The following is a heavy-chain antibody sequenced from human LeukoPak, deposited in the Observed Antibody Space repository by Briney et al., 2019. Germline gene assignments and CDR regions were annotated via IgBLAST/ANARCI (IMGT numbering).Heavy chain of an antibody. D-gene: IGHD3-3*01. J-gene: IGHJ3*02. CDR2: ISYDGSNK. Sequence: GRSLRLSCAASGFTFSSYAMHWVRQAPGKGLEWVAVISYDGSNKYYADSVKGRFTISRDNSKNTLYLQMNSLRAEDTAVYYCARDTALWNYAFDIWGQGTMVTVSS. V-gene: IGHV3-30*04. CDR1: GFTFSSYA. CDR3: ARDTALWNYAFDI.